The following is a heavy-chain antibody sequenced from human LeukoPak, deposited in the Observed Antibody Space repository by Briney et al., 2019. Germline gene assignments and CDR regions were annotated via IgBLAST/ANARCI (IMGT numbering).Heavy chain of an antibody. CDR1: GFTFSGYT. Sequence: GGSRRLSCAVSGFTFSGYTMNWVRQAPGKGLEWISFISSDSSAIHYADSVKGRFTISRDNAKNSLYLHMNSLRDEDTAVYYCARDDFGDYVIDYWGQGTLVTVSS. V-gene: IGHV3-48*02. CDR2: ISSDSSAI. CDR3: ARDDFGDYVIDY. J-gene: IGHJ4*02. D-gene: IGHD4-17*01.